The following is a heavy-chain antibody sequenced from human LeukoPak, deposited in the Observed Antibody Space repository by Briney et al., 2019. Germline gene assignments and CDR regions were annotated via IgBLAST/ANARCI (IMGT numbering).Heavy chain of an antibody. Sequence: SSETLSLTCTVSGGSISTSSYYWGWIRQPPGKGLEWIGSIYYSGNTYYKSSLKSRVTISIDTSKNQFSLRLSSVTAADTAVYYCVRDPSGYSSRFDYWGQGNLVTVSS. J-gene: IGHJ4*02. CDR3: VRDPSGYSSRFDY. V-gene: IGHV4-39*07. CDR1: GGSISTSSYY. D-gene: IGHD3-22*01. CDR2: IYYSGNT.